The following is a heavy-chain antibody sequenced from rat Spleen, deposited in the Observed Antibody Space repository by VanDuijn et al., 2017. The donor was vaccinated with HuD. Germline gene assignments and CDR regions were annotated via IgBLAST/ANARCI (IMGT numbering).Heavy chain of an antibody. D-gene: IGHD3-3*01. CDR3: ARGSAFFDY. CDR2: IWSHGGT. Sequence: QVQLKESGPGLVQPSRTLSLTCTVSGLSLTSNSVSWIRQPPGKGLEWMGVIWSHGGTDYSSAIKSRLTISRDTSKSQVFLKMNSLQTEDTAMYFCARGSAFFDYWGQGVMVTVSS. J-gene: IGHJ2*01. CDR1: GLSLTSNS. V-gene: IGHV2-47*01.